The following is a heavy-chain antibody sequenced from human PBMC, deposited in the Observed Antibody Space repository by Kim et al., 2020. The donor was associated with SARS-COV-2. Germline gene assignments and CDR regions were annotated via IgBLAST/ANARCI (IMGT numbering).Heavy chain of an antibody. Sequence: ASVKVSCKASGYTFTGYYMHWVRQAPGQGLEWMGRINPNSGGTNYAQKFQCRVTMTRDTSISTAYMELSRLRSDDTAVYYCARDRVDIVATFWVADYSVDVWCQGTTVTVSS. V-gene: IGHV1-2*06. J-gene: IGHJ6*02. D-gene: IGHD5-12*01. CDR3: ARDRVDIVATFWVADYSVDV. CDR1: GYTFTGYY. CDR2: INPNSGGT.